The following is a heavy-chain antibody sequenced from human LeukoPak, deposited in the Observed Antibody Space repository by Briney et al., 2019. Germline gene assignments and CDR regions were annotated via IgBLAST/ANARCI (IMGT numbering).Heavy chain of an antibody. CDR2: ISGYNGKT. CDR1: GYIFTNYG. Sequence: GGSVKVSCKASGYIFTNYGISWVGQAPGRGGEWMGWISGYNGKTDYSQKLQGRVTITTDTSTSTDYMELSSLTADDTAVYYCARDIGVSEFDSWGQGTLVTVSS. V-gene: IGHV1-18*01. CDR3: ARDIGVSEFDS. D-gene: IGHD3-10*01. J-gene: IGHJ4*02.